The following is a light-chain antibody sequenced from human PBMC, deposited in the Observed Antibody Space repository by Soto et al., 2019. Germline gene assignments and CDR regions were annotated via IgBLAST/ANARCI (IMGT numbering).Light chain of an antibody. J-gene: IGKJ1*01. CDR1: QSITTW. CDR2: DVS. Sequence: IQLTQSPSVLYAYVECSVTITCRASQSITTWLAWYQQRPGKAPKLLIYDVSSLQSRVPSRFSGSGSGTEFTLTISSLQPDDFATYYCQHHKMYSPWTCGQGNKGAIK. CDR3: QHHKMYSPWT. V-gene: IGKV1-5*01.